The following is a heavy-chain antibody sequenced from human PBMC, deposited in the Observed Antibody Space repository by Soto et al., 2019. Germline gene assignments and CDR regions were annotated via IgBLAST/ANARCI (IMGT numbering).Heavy chain of an antibody. CDR3: ARETGENWSYEAH. V-gene: IGHV4-4*07. D-gene: IGHD1-7*01. CDR2: ITINGNT. Sequence: QVQQQESGPGLVKPSDTLSLTCRFSGAYISDFSWSWIRQPAGKGLEWIGRITINGNTQKNPSFKVRAAMSIDTSRSLCALNLQSATAADTALYYCARETGENWSYEAHWGPGTLVTVSS. J-gene: IGHJ1*01. CDR1: GAYISDFS.